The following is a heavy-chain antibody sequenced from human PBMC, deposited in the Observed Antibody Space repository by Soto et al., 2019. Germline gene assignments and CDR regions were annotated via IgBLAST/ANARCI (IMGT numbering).Heavy chain of an antibody. CDR2: IYYSGST. Sequence: WIRQPPGKGLEWIGYIYYSGSTYYNPSLKSRVTISVDTSKNQFSLKLSSVTAADTAVYYCARARVDDSRYFDYWGQGTLVTVSS. D-gene: IGHD3-22*01. V-gene: IGHV4-30-4*08. J-gene: IGHJ4*02. CDR3: ARARVDDSRYFDY.